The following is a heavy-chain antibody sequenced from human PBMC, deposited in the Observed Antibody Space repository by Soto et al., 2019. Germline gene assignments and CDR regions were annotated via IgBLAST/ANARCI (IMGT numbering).Heavy chain of an antibody. CDR1: GYTFTSYY. CDR2: INPSGGST. J-gene: IGHJ5*02. CDR3: ARDQVGATHADWFDP. V-gene: IGHV1-46*01. Sequence: GASVKVSCKASGYTFTSYYMHWVRQAPGQGLEWMGIINPSGGSTSYAQKFQGRVTMTRDTSTSTVYMELSSLRSEDTAVYYCARDQVGATHADWFDPWGQGTLVTVSS. D-gene: IGHD1-26*01.